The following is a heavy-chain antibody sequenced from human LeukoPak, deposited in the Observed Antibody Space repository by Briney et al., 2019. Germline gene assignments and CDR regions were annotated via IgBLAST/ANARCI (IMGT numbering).Heavy chain of an antibody. J-gene: IGHJ5*02. V-gene: IGHV3-48*02. Sequence: PGGSLRLSCAASGFSFTTYWMHWVRQAPGKGLEWVSYISSSSSTIYYADSVKGRFTISRDNAKNSLYLQMNSLRDEDTAVYYCARLAYGDYEWFDPWGQGTLVTVSS. CDR2: ISSSSSTI. CDR3: ARLAYGDYEWFDP. D-gene: IGHD4-17*01. CDR1: GFSFTTYW.